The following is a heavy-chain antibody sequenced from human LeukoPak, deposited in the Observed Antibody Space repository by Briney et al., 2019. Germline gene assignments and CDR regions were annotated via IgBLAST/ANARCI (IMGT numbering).Heavy chain of an antibody. V-gene: IGHV1-69*13. CDR2: IIPIFGTA. J-gene: IGHJ6*02. Sequence: SVKVSCKASGGTFSSYAISWVRQAPGQGLEWMGGIIPIFGTANYVQKFQGRITITADESTSTAHMELSSLRSEDTAVYYCACYAEKKNYYGMDVWGQGTTVTVSS. CDR1: GGTFSSYA. D-gene: IGHD2-15*01. CDR3: ACYAEKKNYYGMDV.